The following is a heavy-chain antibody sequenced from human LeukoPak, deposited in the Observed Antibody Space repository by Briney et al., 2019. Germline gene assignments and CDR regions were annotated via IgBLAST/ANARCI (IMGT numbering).Heavy chain of an antibody. D-gene: IGHD1-26*01. CDR1: GYTFTSYG. Sequence: ASVKVSCMASGYTFTSYGISWVRQAHGQGIEWMGWISAYNGNTNYAQKLQGRVTMTTDTSTSTAYMELRSLRSDDTAVYYCARDVLRIVGATTPTFDYCGQGTLVTVSS. J-gene: IGHJ4*02. CDR3: ARDVLRIVGATTPTFDY. V-gene: IGHV1-18*01. CDR2: ISAYNGNT.